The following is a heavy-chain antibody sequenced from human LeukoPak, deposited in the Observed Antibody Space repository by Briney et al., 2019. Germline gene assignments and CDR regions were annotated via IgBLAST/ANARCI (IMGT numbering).Heavy chain of an antibody. CDR2: ITSAGSFI. CDR1: GFTFSTYT. CDR3: ARDLWDH. J-gene: IGHJ4*02. Sequence: GGSLRLSCAASGFTFSTYTMIWVRQAPGKGLEWVASITSAGSFIYYPDSLRGRFTVSRDNAKNSLYLQMNRLRAEDTAMYYCARDLWDHWGQGTLVTVSS. V-gene: IGHV3-21*01.